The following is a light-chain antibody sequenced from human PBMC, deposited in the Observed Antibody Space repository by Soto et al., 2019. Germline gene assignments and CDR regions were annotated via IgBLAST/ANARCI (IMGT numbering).Light chain of an antibody. J-gene: IGLJ1*01. Sequence: QSLLAQPASVSFSPGPSITISGTGTSSDIGAYNFVSWYQQHPGKAPKLMIYEVFNRPSGVSDRFSGSKSGNTASLTISGLQTEDEADYYCSAFTSSSALYVFGTGTKVTVL. CDR2: EVF. V-gene: IGLV2-14*01. CDR3: SAFTSSSALYV. CDR1: SSDIGAYNF.